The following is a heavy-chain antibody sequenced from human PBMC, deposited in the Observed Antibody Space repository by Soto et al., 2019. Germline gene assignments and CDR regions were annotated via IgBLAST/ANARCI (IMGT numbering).Heavy chain of an antibody. CDR1: GGTFSSYG. CDR3: AREGYTSSSIHSFLDS. D-gene: IGHD6-6*01. CDR2: IIPFLGTT. J-gene: IGHJ4*02. Sequence: ASVKVSCKASGGTFSSYGISWVRQAPGQGLEWMGRIIPFLGTTNYAQNFQDRLTVTADTSTNTAFMELSSLRSDDTAVYYCAREGYTSSSIHSFLDSWGQGTLVTVSS. V-gene: IGHV1-69*10.